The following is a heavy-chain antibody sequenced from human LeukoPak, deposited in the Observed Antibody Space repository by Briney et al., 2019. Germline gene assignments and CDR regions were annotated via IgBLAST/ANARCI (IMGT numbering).Heavy chain of an antibody. CDR1: GGSISTYY. Sequence: SETLSLTCTVSGGSISTYYWNWIRQPPGKGLEWIGYIYYSGATNYNPSLKSRVTISVDTSKNQFSLKLSSVTAADTAVYYCARGVYIAAARYGFWGQGTLVTVSS. D-gene: IGHD6-13*01. V-gene: IGHV4-59*01. CDR2: IYYSGAT. J-gene: IGHJ4*02. CDR3: ARGVYIAAARYGF.